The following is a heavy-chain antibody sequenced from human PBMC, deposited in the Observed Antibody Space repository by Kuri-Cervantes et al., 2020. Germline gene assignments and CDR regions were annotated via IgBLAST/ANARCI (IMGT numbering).Heavy chain of an antibody. J-gene: IGHJ4*02. V-gene: IGHV3-48*01. CDR2: ISSSSSTI. D-gene: IGHD3-22*01. CDR1: GFTFSSYS. CDR3: AKLRRANSGSFDY. Sequence: GGSLRPSCAASGFTFSSYSMNWVRQAPGKGLEWVSYISSSSSTIYYADSVKGRFTISRDNAKNSLYLQMNSLRAEDTAVYFCAKLRRANSGSFDYWGQGTLVTVSS.